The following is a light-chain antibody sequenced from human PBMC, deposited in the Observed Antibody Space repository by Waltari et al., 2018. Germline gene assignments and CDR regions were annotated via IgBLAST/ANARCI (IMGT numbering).Light chain of an antibody. J-gene: IGKJ4*01. V-gene: IGKV3-20*01. CDR1: QTVRTTY. CDR2: GAS. CDR3: QQYDISPLT. Sequence: EIVLTQSPGTLSLSPGERATLPCRASQTVRTTYLAGYQQKPGQAPTPLIYGASSRATGIPDRFSGSGSGTDFSLTISSLEPEDFAVYYCQQYDISPLTFGGGTKVEIK.